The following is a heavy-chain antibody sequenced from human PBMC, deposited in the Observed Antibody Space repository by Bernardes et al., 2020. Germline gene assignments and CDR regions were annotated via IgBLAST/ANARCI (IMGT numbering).Heavy chain of an antibody. J-gene: IGHJ6*02. V-gene: IGHV3-13*01. D-gene: IGHD1-26*01. Sequence: GGSLRLSCAASGFTFSSYDMHWVRQATGKGLEWVSAIGTAGDTYYPGSVKGRFPISRENAKNSLYLQMNSLRAGDTAVYYCARAQTRGVAQATMDVWGQGTTVTVSS. CDR3: ARAQTRGVAQATMDV. CDR1: GFTFSSYD. CDR2: IGTAGDT.